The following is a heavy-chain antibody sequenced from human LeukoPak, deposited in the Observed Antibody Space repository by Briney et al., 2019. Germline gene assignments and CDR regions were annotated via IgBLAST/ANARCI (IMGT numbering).Heavy chain of an antibody. V-gene: IGHV3-66*01. D-gene: IGHD5-18*01. CDR1: GFSVTNNY. CDR2: IYSGGDT. CDR3: VRDVLAGYSTP. Sequence: QSGGSLRLSCAVSGFSVTNNYMSWVRQAPGKGLEWVSVIYSGGDTYYADSVRGRFTISRDNSKNTLYLQMNSLRAEDTAVYYCVRDVLAGYSTPWGQGTLVTVSS. J-gene: IGHJ5*02.